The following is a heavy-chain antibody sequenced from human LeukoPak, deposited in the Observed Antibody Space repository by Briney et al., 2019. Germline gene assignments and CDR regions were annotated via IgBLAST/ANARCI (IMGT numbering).Heavy chain of an antibody. CDR3: ARDGTNCSSTSCYSSGFGY. V-gene: IGHV3-20*04. Sequence: GGSLRLSCAASGFTFDDYVLSWVRQAPGKGLEWVSGINWNGCSTGYADSVKGRFTISRDNAKNSLYLQMNSLRAEDTALYYCARDGTNCSSTSCYSSGFGYWGQGTLVTVSS. CDR2: INWNGCST. CDR1: GFTFDDYV. D-gene: IGHD2-2*01. J-gene: IGHJ4*02.